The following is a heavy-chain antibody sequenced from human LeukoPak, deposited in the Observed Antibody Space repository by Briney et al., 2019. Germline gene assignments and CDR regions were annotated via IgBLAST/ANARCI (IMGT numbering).Heavy chain of an antibody. CDR2: ISYDGSNK. D-gene: IGHD6-19*01. V-gene: IGHV3-30*03. CDR1: GFTFSSYG. J-gene: IGHJ4*02. Sequence: PGGSLRLSCAASGFTFSSYGMHWVRQAPGKGLEWVAVISYDGSNKYYADSVKGRFTISRDNSKNTLYLQMNSLRAEDTAVYYCTMNGIAVAGTGYWGQGTLVTVSS. CDR3: TMNGIAVAGTGY.